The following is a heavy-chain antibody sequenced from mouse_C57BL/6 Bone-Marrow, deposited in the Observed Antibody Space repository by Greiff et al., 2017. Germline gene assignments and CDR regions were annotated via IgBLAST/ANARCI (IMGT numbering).Heavy chain of an antibody. J-gene: IGHJ1*03. CDR2: INPYTGGT. Sequence: EVQLQQSGPVLVKPGASVKMSCKASGYTFTDYYMNWVKQSHGKSLEWIGVINPYTGGTSYNQKFKGKATLTADKSSSTAYMELNSLTSEDSAVYYCARDGSSYAWYFDVGGTGTTVTVSS. D-gene: IGHD1-1*01. V-gene: IGHV1-19*01. CDR1: GYTFTDYY. CDR3: ARDGSSYAWYFDV.